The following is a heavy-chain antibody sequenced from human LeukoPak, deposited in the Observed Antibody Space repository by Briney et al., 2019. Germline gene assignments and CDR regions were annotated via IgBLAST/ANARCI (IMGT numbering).Heavy chain of an antibody. CDR3: AKGGSQAI. CDR2: ISWNSGIV. Sequence: GGSLRLSCAASGFTFDDYAMHWVRQAPGKGLEWVSGISWNSGIVDYADSVKGRFTISRDNAKNSLYLQMNSLRAEDMALYYCAKGGSQAIWGQGTMVTVSS. V-gene: IGHV3-9*03. J-gene: IGHJ3*02. CDR1: GFTFDDYA.